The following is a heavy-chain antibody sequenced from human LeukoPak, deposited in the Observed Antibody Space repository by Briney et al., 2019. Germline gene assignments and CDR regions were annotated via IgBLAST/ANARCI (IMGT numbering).Heavy chain of an antibody. V-gene: IGHV3-21*01. CDR2: ISSSSSYI. CDR1: GFTFSSYS. D-gene: IGHD2-2*01. Sequence: GGSLRLSCAASGFTFSSYSMNWVRQAPGKGLEWVSSISSSSSYIYYADSVKGRFTISRDNAKNSLFLQMNSLRADDTAVYYCARDLGYCSSTNCGHYYYGMDVWGQGTTVTVSS. CDR3: ARDLGYCSSTNCGHYYYGMDV. J-gene: IGHJ6*02.